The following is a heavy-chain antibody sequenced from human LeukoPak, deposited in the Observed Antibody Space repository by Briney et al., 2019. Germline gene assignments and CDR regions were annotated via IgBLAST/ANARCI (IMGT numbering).Heavy chain of an antibody. J-gene: IGHJ6*03. CDR2: IYYSGST. V-gene: IGHV4-59*08. CDR1: GGSISSYY. Sequence: KPSETLSLTCTVSGGSISSYYWSWIRQPPGKGLEWIGYIYYSGSTNYNPSLKSRVTISVDTSKNQFSLKLSSVTAADTAVYYCARQFGYGGNSGYYYMDVWGKGTTDTVSS. CDR3: ARQFGYGGNSGYYYMDV. D-gene: IGHD4-23*01.